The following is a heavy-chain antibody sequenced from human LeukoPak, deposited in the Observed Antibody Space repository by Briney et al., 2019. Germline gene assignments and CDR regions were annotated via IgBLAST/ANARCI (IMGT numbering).Heavy chain of an antibody. CDR1: GFTFSSYG. V-gene: IGHV3-30*18. D-gene: IGHD4-17*01. CDR2: ISYYGSNK. Sequence: GRSLRLSCAASGFTFSSYGMHWVRQAPGKGLEWVAVISYYGSNKYYADSVKGRFTISRDNSKNTLYLQMNSLRAEDTAVYYCAKATVNPYFDYWGQGTLVTVSS. CDR3: AKATVNPYFDY. J-gene: IGHJ4*02.